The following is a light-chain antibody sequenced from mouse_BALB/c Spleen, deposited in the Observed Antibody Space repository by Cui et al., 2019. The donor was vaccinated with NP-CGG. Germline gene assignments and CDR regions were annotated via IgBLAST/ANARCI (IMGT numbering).Light chain of an antibody. J-gene: IGLJ1*01. CDR2: GTN. V-gene: IGLV1*01. CDR3: ALWYSNHWV. Sequence: QAVLPQESQLPTSPGETVTLTCRSSAGTVTTGNEANWVQEKPDHLFTGLIGGTNNRAPGVPARFSGSLIGDKAALTITGAQTEDEAIYFCALWYSNHWVFGGGTKLTVL. CDR1: AGTVTTGNE.